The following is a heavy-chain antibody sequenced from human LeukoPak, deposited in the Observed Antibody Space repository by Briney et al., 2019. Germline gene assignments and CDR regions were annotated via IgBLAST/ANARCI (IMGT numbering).Heavy chain of an antibody. CDR2: IYPGDSDT. CDR3: ARSDYDFWSGYIDAFDI. Sequence: GESLKISCKGSGYSFTSYWIGWVRQMPGKGLEWMGVIYPGDSDTRYSPSFQGQVTISADKSISTAYLQWSSLKASDTAMYYCARSDYDFWSGYIDAFDIWGQGTMVTVSS. CDR1: GYSFTSYW. V-gene: IGHV5-51*01. J-gene: IGHJ3*02. D-gene: IGHD3-3*01.